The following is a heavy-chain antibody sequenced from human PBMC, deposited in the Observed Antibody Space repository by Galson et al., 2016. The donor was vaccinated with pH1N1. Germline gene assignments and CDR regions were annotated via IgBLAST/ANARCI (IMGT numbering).Heavy chain of an antibody. V-gene: IGHV3-30*18. Sequence: SLRLSCAASGFTFSSYGMHWVRQAPGKGLEWVAVISYDGSKKYYADSVKGRFTISRDNSKNTLYLQMNSLRAEDTAVYYCAKPIYGSGGFDPWGQGTLVTVSP. CDR2: ISYDGSKK. CDR1: GFTFSSYG. CDR3: AKPIYGSGGFDP. J-gene: IGHJ5*02. D-gene: IGHD3-10*01.